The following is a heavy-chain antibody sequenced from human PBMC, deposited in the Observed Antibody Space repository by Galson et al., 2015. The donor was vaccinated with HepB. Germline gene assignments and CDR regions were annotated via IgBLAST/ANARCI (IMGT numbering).Heavy chain of an antibody. CDR2: IKSKTDGGTT. Sequence: SLRLSCAASGFTFSNAWMTWVRQAPGKGLEWVGRIKSKTDGGTTDYGAPVKGRFTISRDDSESTLYLQMNSLKTEDTAVYYCATGGYCSGGRCYRMDVWGQGTTVTVSS. D-gene: IGHD2-15*01. CDR1: GFTFSNAW. CDR3: ATGGYCSGGRCYRMDV. J-gene: IGHJ6*02. V-gene: IGHV3-15*01.